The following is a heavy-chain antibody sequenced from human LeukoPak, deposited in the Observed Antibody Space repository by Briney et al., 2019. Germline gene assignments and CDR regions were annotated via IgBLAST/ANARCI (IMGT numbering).Heavy chain of an antibody. CDR3: ARGTQTMVRGVIMYFDY. Sequence: SETLSLTCAVYGGSFSGYYWSWIRQPPGKGLEWIGEINHSGSTNYNPSLKSRVTISVDTSKNQFSLKLSSVTAADTAVYYCARGTQTMVRGVIMYFDYWGQGTLVTVSS. J-gene: IGHJ4*02. CDR1: GGSFSGYY. D-gene: IGHD3-10*01. CDR2: INHSGST. V-gene: IGHV4-34*01.